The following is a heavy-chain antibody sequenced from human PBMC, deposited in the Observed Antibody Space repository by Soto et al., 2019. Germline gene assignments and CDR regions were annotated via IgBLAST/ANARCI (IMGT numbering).Heavy chain of an antibody. Sequence: QVQLVQSGAEVKKPGASLKVSCKTSGYTFSDYYMHWVRQAPGQGLEWMGWINPDNDGTNDAQKFQGRISMTGDTSITTAYLELSGLRYDDTAIYYCARSVRGHDAFDIWGQGTMVTVSS. D-gene: IGHD3-10*02. J-gene: IGHJ3*02. CDR2: INPDNDGT. V-gene: IGHV1-2*02. CDR3: ARSVRGHDAFDI. CDR1: GYTFSDYY.